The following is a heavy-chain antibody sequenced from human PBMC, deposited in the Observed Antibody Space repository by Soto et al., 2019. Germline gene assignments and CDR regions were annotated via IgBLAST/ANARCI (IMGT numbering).Heavy chain of an antibody. Sequence: ASVKVSCKASGYTFSNFAMQWVRQAPGQRLEWMGWINRGNGNTEYSQKFQGRVTITRDTSASTVYMELSSLRSEDTAVYYCARDGALGENYYYYGMDVWGQGTTVTVSS. V-gene: IGHV1-3*01. CDR2: INRGNGNT. J-gene: IGHJ6*02. CDR1: GYTFSNFA. D-gene: IGHD3-16*01. CDR3: ARDGALGENYYYYGMDV.